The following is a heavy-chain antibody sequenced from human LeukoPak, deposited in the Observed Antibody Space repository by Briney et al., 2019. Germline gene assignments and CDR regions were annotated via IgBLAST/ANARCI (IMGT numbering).Heavy chain of an antibody. CDR3: ARHHLISDYDESGYYDL. J-gene: IGHJ4*02. Sequence: SETLSLTCAVSGDSISVYSWSWIRQPPGKGLEWIGYIYKTGSTNYTPSLRSRVTITVDTSRNQCSLELTSVTAADTAIYYCARHHLISDYDESGYYDLWGQGTLVTVSS. V-gene: IGHV4-59*08. CDR2: IYKTGST. D-gene: IGHD3-22*01. CDR1: GDSISVYS.